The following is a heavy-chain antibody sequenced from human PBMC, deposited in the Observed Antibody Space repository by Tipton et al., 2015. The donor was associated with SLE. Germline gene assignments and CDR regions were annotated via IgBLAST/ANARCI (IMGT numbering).Heavy chain of an antibody. V-gene: IGHV3-21*04. CDR3: AREVVQNFDL. Sequence: SLRLSCAASGFTFSSYSMNWVRQAPGKGLEWVSSISSSSSYIYYADSVKGRFTISRDNSKNTLYLQMNSLRAEDTAVYYCAREVVQNFDLWGRGTLVTVSS. CDR2: ISSSSSYI. D-gene: IGHD2-15*01. CDR1: GFTFSSYS. J-gene: IGHJ2*01.